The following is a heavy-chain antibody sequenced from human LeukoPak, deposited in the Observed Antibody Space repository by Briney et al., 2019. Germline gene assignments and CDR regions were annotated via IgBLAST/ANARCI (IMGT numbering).Heavy chain of an antibody. V-gene: IGHV3-30*02. CDR1: GFTFSGYD. J-gene: IGHJ4*02. CDR2: IRSDGSNK. CDR3: ARDRGYCRGTTCYAYYFDS. D-gene: IGHD2-2*01. Sequence: GGSLRLSCAAAGFTFSGYDMHWVRQAPGKGLEWVSFIRSDGSNKYYADSLKGRFTFSRDNAKNSLYPQMNSLRAEDTAVYYCARDRGYCRGTTCYAYYFDSWGQGTLVTVSS.